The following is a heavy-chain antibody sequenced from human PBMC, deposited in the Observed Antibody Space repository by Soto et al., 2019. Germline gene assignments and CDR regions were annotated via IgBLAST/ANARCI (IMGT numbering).Heavy chain of an antibody. CDR3: AKGKYSSGWGGYYYYMDV. Sequence: RGSLRLSCAASGFTFSSYGMHWVRQAPGKGLEWVAVISYDGSNKYYADSVKGRFTISRDNSKNTLYLQMNSLRAEDTAVYYCAKGKYSSGWGGYYYYMDVWGKGTTVTVSS. J-gene: IGHJ6*03. V-gene: IGHV3-30*18. CDR2: ISYDGSNK. CDR1: GFTFSSYG. D-gene: IGHD6-19*01.